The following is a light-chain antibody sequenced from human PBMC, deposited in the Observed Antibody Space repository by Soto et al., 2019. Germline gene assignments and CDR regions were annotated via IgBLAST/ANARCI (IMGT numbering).Light chain of an antibody. V-gene: IGKV3-15*01. CDR3: QQYHNWPPQYT. CDR2: GAS. CDR1: QTVASN. J-gene: IGKJ2*01. Sequence: EIVMTQSPASLSVSPGDGATLSCRASQTVASNFAWYQQKPGQGPRLLIHGASTRAAGVPARFSGSGSGTDFTLNISSLQYEDFAVYYCQQYHNWPPQYTFGQGTKLQIK.